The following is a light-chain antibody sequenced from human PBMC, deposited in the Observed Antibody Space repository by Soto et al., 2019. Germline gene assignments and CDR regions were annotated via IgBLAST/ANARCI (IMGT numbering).Light chain of an antibody. CDR1: SSDVGGYNF. V-gene: IGLV2-8*01. CDR3: SSYAGSNNVI. J-gene: IGLJ2*01. Sequence: QSVLTQPPSASGSPGQSVTISCTGTSSDVGGYNFVSWYQQHPGKAPKLTIYDVTKRPSGVPDRFSGSKSGNTASLTVSGLQAEDEADYYCSSYAGSNNVIFGGGTQLTVL. CDR2: DVT.